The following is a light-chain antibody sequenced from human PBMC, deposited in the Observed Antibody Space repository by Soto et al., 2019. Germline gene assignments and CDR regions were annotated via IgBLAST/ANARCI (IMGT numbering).Light chain of an antibody. CDR2: DAS. J-gene: IGKJ1*01. CDR3: QQCSNWWT. Sequence: EIVLTQSPATLSLSPGERATLSCRASQSVSSYLAWYQQKPGQAPRLLIYDASNRATGIPARFSGSGSGTDFTLTISSLEPEDFAVYYRQQCSNWWTFGQGTKVDIK. V-gene: IGKV3-11*01. CDR1: QSVSSY.